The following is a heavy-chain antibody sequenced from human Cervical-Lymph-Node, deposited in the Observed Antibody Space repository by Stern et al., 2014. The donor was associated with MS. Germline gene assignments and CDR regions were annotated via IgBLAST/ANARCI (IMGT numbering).Heavy chain of an antibody. CDR2: IKSKADGGTT. J-gene: IGHJ4*02. V-gene: IGHV3-15*01. CDR1: GFTFSNAW. CDR3: TTYSGSFKLDY. D-gene: IGHD1-26*01. Sequence: EAQLVESGGGLVKPGGSLRLSCAASGFTFSNAWMSWVRQAPGKGLEWVGRIKSKADGGTTDYAAPMKGRFTISRDDSKNTLYLQMNSLKTEDTALYYCTTYSGSFKLDYWGQGTLVTVSS.